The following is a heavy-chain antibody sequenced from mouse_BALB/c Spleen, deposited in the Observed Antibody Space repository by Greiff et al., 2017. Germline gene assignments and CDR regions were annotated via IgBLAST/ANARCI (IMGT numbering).Heavy chain of an antibody. CDR2: IDPYNGGT. Sequence: VQLQQSGPELVKPGASVKMSCKASGYTFTSYVMHWVKQSHGKSLEWIGYIDPYNGGTSYNQKFKGKATLTVDKSSSTAYMHLNSLTSEDSAVYYCAREKTARAPMDYWGQGTSVTVSA. J-gene: IGHJ4*01. V-gene: IGHV1S135*01. CDR3: AREKTARAPMDY. D-gene: IGHD3-2*01. CDR1: GYTFTSYV.